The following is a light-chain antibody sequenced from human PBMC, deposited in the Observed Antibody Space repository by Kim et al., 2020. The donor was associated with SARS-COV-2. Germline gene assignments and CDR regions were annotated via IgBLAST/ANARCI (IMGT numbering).Light chain of an antibody. CDR1: RSVSAN. CDR2: DAS. J-gene: IGKJ4*01. V-gene: IGKV3-15*01. CDR3: QQCNYGVT. Sequence: EVVMTQFPATLSLSPGETATLSCGASRSVSANLSWYQQRPGQAPRLLIDDASARATGIPARFSGSGSRTEFTLTSSSLQSEDVAYYYWQQCNYGVTFGGGTKVDIK.